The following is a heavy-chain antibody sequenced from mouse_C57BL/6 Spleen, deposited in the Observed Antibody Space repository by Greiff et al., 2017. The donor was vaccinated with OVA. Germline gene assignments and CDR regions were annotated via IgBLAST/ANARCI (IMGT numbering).Heavy chain of an antibody. CDR3: AREGDYYGSSPYYAMDY. D-gene: IGHD1-1*01. V-gene: IGHV1-55*01. Sequence: QVHVKQPGAELVKPGASVKMSCKASGYTFTSYWITWVKQRPGQGLEWIGDIYPGSGSTNYNEKFKSKATLTVDTSSSTAYMQLSSLTSEDSAVYYCAREGDYYGSSPYYAMDYWGQGTSVTVSS. CDR2: IYPGSGST. CDR1: GYTFTSYW. J-gene: IGHJ4*01.